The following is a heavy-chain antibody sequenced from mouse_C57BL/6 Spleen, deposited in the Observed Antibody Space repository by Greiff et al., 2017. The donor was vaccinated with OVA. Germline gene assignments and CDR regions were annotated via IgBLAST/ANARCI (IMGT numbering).Heavy chain of an antibody. CDR1: GYAFTSYW. Sequence: QVQLQQSGAELVKPGASVKLSCKASGYAFTSYWMNWVKQRPGKGLEWIGQIYPGDGGTNYNEKFKGKATLTADKSSSTAYMQLSSLTSEDSAVYFCAGASSAPFDYWGQGTTLTVSS. V-gene: IGHV1-80*01. CDR3: AGASSAPFDY. CDR2: IYPGDGGT. J-gene: IGHJ2*01. D-gene: IGHD3-2*02.